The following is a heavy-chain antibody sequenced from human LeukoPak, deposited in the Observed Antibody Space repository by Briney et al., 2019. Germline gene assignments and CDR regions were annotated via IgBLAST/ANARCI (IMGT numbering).Heavy chain of an antibody. J-gene: IGHJ4*02. V-gene: IGHV4-59*08. Sequence: SETLSLTCTVSGGSLSNYYWRWLRQPPGKGLEWIGNIYSSGSTNYNPSLKSRVTISVDTSKNQFSLKLSSVTAADSAVYYCARRYDSWGQGTLVTVSS. CDR3: ARRYDS. CDR2: IYSSGST. CDR1: GGSLSNYY.